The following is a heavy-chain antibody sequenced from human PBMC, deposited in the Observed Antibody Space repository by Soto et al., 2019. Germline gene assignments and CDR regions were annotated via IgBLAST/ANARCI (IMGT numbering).Heavy chain of an antibody. D-gene: IGHD3-22*01. CDR1: GFTFSSYA. CDR2: ISYDGSNK. CDR3: ASSTGPLYYYDSSGSLVDY. Sequence: GGSLRLSCATSGFTFSSYAMHWVRQAPGKGLEWVAVISYDGSNKYYADSVKGRFTISRDNSKNTLYLQMNSLLAEDTDVYYCASSTGPLYYYDSSGSLVDYWGQGTLVTVS. V-gene: IGHV3-30-3*01. J-gene: IGHJ4*02.